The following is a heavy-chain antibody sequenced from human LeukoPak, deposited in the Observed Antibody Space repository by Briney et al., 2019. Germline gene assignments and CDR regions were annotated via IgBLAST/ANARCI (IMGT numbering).Heavy chain of an antibody. V-gene: IGHV4-59*01. D-gene: IGHD4-17*01. CDR3: ARGTHGDYEFDY. J-gene: IGHJ4*02. CDR1: GGSISSYY. Sequence: SETLSLTCTVSGGSISSYYWSWIRQPPGKGLEWIGYIYYSGSTNYNPSLKSRVTISVDTSKNQFSLKLSSVTAADTAVYYCARGTHGDYEFDYWGQGTLVTVSS. CDR2: IYYSGST.